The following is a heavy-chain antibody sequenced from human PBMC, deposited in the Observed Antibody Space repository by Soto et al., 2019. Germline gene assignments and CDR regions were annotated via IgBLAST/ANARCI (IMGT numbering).Heavy chain of an antibody. CDR2: ISSSSSYI. D-gene: IGHD2-2*02. Sequence: GXSLRLASAASGFPFISYSMDWVRQAPGKGLEWVSSISSSSSYIYYADSVKGRFTISRDNAKNSLYLQMNSLRAEDTAVYYCARDDRLALVVVPAAIDYWGQGTLVTVS. J-gene: IGHJ4*02. CDR3: ARDDRLALVVVPAAIDY. V-gene: IGHV3-21*01. CDR1: GFPFISYS.